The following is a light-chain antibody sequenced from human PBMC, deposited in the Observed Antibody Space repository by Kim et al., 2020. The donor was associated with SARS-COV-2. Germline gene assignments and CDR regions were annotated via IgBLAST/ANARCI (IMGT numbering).Light chain of an antibody. CDR2: DAS. Sequence: PGERATCTCRASQSVSSYLARYKQRPGKAHMLHIYDASSRATDIPARFSGSGSGTDFTITISRLEPEDFAVYYCQQRSNWPWTFGQGTKVDIK. CDR3: QQRSNWPWT. J-gene: IGKJ1*01. V-gene: IGKV3-11*01. CDR1: QSVSSY.